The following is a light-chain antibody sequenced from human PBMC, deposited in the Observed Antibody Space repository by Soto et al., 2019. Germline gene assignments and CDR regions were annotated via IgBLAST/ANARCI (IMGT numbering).Light chain of an antibody. J-gene: IGKJ2*01. V-gene: IGKV4-1*01. Sequence: DIVMTQSPDSVAVSLGERATINCKSSQNVLYSSNNKNYLAWYQQKPGQPPKLLIYWASTRESGVPDRFSGSGSGTDFTLTISRLQAEDVAVYYCQQYYDTPYTFGQGTKLGIK. CDR1: QNVLYSSNNKNY. CDR3: QQYYDTPYT. CDR2: WAS.